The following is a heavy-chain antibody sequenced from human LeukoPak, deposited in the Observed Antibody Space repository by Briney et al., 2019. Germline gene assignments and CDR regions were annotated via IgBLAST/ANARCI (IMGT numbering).Heavy chain of an antibody. CDR2: ISSSSSYI. D-gene: IGHD1-26*01. J-gene: IGHJ4*02. CDR3: ARDLRSPREFDY. V-gene: IGHV3-21*01. CDR1: GFTFSSYS. Sequence: GGSLRLSCAASGFTFSSYSMNWVRQAPGKGLEWVSSISSSSSYIYYADSVKGRFTISRDNAKNSLYLQMNSLRAEDTAVYYCARDLRSPREFDYWGQGTLVTVSS.